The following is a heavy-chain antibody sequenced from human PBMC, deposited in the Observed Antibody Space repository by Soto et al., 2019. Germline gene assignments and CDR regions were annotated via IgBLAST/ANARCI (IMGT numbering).Heavy chain of an antibody. CDR1: GDSISSGGYH. V-gene: IGHV4-31*03. J-gene: IGHJ3*02. CDR3: ARIPTFGEVVDAFDI. CDR2: MDYSLTT. Sequence: QVQLQESGPGLVKPSQTLSLTCTVSGDSISSGGYHWSWIRQHPGKGLEWIGYMDYSLTTYYNPSLKSRITISVDTSKNQLSLKLTSVTAADTAVYYCARIPTFGEVVDAFDIWGQGTMVTVSS. D-gene: IGHD3-16*02.